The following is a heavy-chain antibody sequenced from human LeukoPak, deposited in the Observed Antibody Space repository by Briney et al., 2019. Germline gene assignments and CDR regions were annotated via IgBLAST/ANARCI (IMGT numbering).Heavy chain of an antibody. J-gene: IGHJ5*01. CDR1: GGTFSSYT. CDR2: IIPILGIA. CDR3: ARAPPDTAMVTWFDS. V-gene: IGHV1-69*02. D-gene: IGHD5-18*01. Sequence: SVKVSCKASGGTFSSYTISWVRQAPGQGLEWMGRIIPILGIANYAQKFQGRVTITADKSTSTAYMELSSLRSEDTAVYYCARAPPDTAMVTWFDSWGQGTLVTVSS.